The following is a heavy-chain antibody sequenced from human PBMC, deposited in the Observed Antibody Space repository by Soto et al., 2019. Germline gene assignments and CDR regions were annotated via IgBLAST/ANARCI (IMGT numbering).Heavy chain of an antibody. D-gene: IGHD6-6*01. V-gene: IGHV4-28*01. CDR3: ARTGDSAARSYYYYYMDV. J-gene: IGHJ6*03. CDR1: GYSISSSNW. CDR2: IYYSGST. Sequence: SETLSLTCAVSGYSISSSNWWGWIRQPPVKGLEWIGYIYYSGSTYYNPSLKSRVTMSVDTSKNQFSLKLSSVTAVDTAVYYCARTGDSAARSYYYYYMDVWGKGTTVTVSS.